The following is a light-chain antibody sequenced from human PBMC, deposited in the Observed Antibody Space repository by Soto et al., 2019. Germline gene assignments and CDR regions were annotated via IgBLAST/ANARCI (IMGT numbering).Light chain of an antibody. J-gene: IGKJ1*01. CDR3: QQYVSSLRT. CDR2: GAS. CDR1: QIVSSSY. Sequence: EIVLKMSPGTLSLSPGDRATLSCRASQIVSSSYLAWYQQKPGQAPRLLMYGASNRATGIPDRFSGSGSGTDFTLTISCLEPEDFAVYYCQQYVSSLRTFGQGTKVDIK. V-gene: IGKV3-20*01.